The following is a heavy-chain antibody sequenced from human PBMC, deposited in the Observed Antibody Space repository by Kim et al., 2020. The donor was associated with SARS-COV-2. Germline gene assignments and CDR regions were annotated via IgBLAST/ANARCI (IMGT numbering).Heavy chain of an antibody. V-gene: IGHV1-69*13. CDR1: GGTFSSYA. J-gene: IGHJ4*02. CDR3: ARDNGGRSTPDY. D-gene: IGHD2-2*01. CDR2: IIPIFGTA. Sequence: SVKVSCKASGGTFSSYAISWVRQAPGQGLEWMGGIIPIFGTANYAQKFQGRVTITADESTSTAYMELSSLRSEDTAVYYCARDNGGRSTPDYWGQGTLVTVSS.